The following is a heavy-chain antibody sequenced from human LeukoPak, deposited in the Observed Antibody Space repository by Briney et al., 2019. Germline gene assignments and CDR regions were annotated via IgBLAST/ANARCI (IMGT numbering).Heavy chain of an antibody. CDR1: GGTFSSYA. J-gene: IGHJ3*02. CDR2: IIPIFGTA. V-gene: IGHV1-69*06. Sequence: SVKVSCKASGGTFSSYAISWARQAPGQGLEWMGGIIPIFGTANYAQKFQGRVTITADKSTSTAYMELSSLRSEDTAVYYCKQDGYIGGDAFDIWGQGTMVTVSS. CDR3: KQDGYIGGDAFDI. D-gene: IGHD5-24*01.